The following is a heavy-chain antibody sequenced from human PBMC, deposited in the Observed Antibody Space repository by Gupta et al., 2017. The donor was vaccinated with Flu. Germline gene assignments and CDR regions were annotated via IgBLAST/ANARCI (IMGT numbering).Heavy chain of an antibody. J-gene: IGHJ5*02. V-gene: IGHV4-34*01. CDR2: THQSGDP. Sequence: YWSWIRQSPGKGLEWIGETHQSGDPHYNPSLKSRVTISLDTSKIHFSLSLSSVTAADTAVYYCASGGFAAFGSNWFDPWGPGDLGT. CDR3: ASGGFAAFGSNWFDP. CDR1: Y. D-gene: IGHD6-13*01.